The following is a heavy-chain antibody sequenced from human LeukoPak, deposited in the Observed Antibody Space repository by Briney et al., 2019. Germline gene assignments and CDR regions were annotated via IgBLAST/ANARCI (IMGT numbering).Heavy chain of an antibody. J-gene: IGHJ4*02. CDR1: GYTFTGYY. CDR2: INPDSGGT. D-gene: IGHD1-26*01. Sequence: WASVKVSCKASGYTFTGYYLHWVRRAPGQGLEWMGWINPDSGGTNYAQKFQGRVTMTRDTSISTAYMELSRLRSDDTAVYYCATEKGRWELPDYRGQGTLVTVSS. V-gene: IGHV1-2*02. CDR3: ATEKGRWELPDY.